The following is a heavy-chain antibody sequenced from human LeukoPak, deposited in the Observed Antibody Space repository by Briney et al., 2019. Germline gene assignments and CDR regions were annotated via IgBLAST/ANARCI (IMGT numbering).Heavy chain of an antibody. CDR2: INSDGSST. V-gene: IGHV3-74*01. D-gene: IGHD2-15*01. CDR1: GFTFSSYW. J-gene: IGHJ4*02. CDR3: ARVPLINFCSSGSCYYYFDY. Sequence: QAGGSLRLSCAASGFTFSSYWMHWVRQAPGKGLVWVSRINSDGSSTSYADSVKGRFTISRDNAKNTLYLQMNSLRAEDTAVYFCARVPLINFCSSGSCYYYFDYWGQGTLVTVSS.